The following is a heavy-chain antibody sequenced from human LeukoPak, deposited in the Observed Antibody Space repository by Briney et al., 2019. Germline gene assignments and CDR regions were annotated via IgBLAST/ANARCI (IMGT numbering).Heavy chain of an antibody. V-gene: IGHV4-61*01. D-gene: IGHD3-3*01. Sequence: SETLSLTCTVSGGSISSGSYYWSWIRQPPGKGLEWIGYIYYSGSTNYNPSLKSRVTISVDTSKNQFSLSLSSVTAADTAVYYCARILTIFGVVSKFDYWGQGALVTVSS. J-gene: IGHJ4*02. CDR1: GGSISSGSYY. CDR3: ARILTIFGVVSKFDY. CDR2: IYYSGST.